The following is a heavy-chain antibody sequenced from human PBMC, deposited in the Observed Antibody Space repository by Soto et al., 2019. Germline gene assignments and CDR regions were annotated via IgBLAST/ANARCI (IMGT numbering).Heavy chain of an antibody. Sequence: QVQLVESGGGVVQPGRSLRLSCAASGFTFSSYGMHWVRQAPGKGLEWVAVIWYDGSNKNYVDSVKGRFTISRDNSKKTLYLQMNSLRAEDTAVYYCARNRFGSTNWFDPWGQGTLVTVSS. CDR2: IWYDGSNK. CDR1: GFTFSSYG. V-gene: IGHV3-33*01. D-gene: IGHD3-10*01. CDR3: ARNRFGSTNWFDP. J-gene: IGHJ5*02.